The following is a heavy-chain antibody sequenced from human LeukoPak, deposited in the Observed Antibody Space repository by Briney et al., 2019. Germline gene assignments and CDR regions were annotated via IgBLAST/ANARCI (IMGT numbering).Heavy chain of an antibody. V-gene: IGHV3-7*04. Sequence: GGSLRLSCAASGFTFSSYWMSWARQAPGKGLEWVANIKQDGSEKYYVDSVKGRFTISRDNAKNSLYLQMNSLRAEDTAVYYCARGAGSYGDYKYYYYYMDVWGKGTTVTVSS. D-gene: IGHD4-17*01. CDR3: ARGAGSYGDYKYYYYYMDV. CDR2: IKQDGSEK. CDR1: GFTFSSYW. J-gene: IGHJ6*03.